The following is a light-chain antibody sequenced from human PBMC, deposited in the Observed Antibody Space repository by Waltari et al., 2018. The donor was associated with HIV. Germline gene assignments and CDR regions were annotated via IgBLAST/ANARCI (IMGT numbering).Light chain of an antibody. CDR2: EVS. CDR3: SSYTRSSTSHV. J-gene: IGLJ1*01. CDR1: SSDVGGYHY. V-gene: IGLV2-14*01. Sequence: QSALTQPASVSGSPGQSITISCTGTSSDVGGYHYVAWYQQHPGKAPQLMIYEVSNRHAGVSKRCSASMAGNTASLTITGLQAEDEAEYYCSSYTRSSTSHVFGTGTKVTVL.